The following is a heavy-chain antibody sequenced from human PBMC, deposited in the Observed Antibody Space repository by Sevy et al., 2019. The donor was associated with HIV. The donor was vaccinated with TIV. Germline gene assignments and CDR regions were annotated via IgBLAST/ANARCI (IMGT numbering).Heavy chain of an antibody. D-gene: IGHD2-15*01. CDR2: INQNGSVT. Sequence: GGSLRLSCAASGFSLNSFWMNWVRQTPGKGLEWVANINQNGSVTYYVDSVKGRFTISRDNSRNLLYLQMTRLRVKDTAFYCCVRAVATNGSFWGQGTLVTVSS. J-gene: IGHJ4*02. CDR3: VRAVATNGSF. CDR1: GFSLNSFW. V-gene: IGHV3-7*01.